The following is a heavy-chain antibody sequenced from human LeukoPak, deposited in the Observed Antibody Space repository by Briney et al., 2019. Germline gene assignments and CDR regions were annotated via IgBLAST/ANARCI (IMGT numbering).Heavy chain of an antibody. J-gene: IGHJ4*02. CDR3: ASRPNSYGSLFDY. Sequence: SVKVSCKASGGTFSSYAISWVRQAPGQGLEWMGRIIPILGIANYAQKFQGRVTITADKSASTAYMELSSLRSEDTAMYYCASRPNSYGSLFDYWGQGTLVTVSS. CDR2: IIPILGIA. CDR1: GGTFSSYA. V-gene: IGHV1-69*04. D-gene: IGHD5-18*01.